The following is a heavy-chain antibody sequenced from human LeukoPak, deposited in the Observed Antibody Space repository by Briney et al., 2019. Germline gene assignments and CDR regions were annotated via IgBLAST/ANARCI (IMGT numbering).Heavy chain of an antibody. Sequence: ASVKVSCKASGYTFTGYYMHWVRQAPGQGLEWMGWINPNSGGTNYAQKFQGRVTMTRDTSISTAYMELSRLRSDDTAVYYCARDHDYVWGSYHTWGQGTLVTVSS. CDR2: INPNSGGT. CDR1: GYTFTGYY. CDR3: ARDHDYVWGSYHT. V-gene: IGHV1-2*02. J-gene: IGHJ5*02. D-gene: IGHD3-16*01.